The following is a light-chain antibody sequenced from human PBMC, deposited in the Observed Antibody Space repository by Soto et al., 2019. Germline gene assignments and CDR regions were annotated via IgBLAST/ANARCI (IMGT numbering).Light chain of an antibody. V-gene: IGLV1-44*01. J-gene: IGLJ2*01. CDR1: SSNIGSNT. CDR3: AAWDDSGVV. Sequence: QSVLTQPPSASGTPGQRVTISCSGSSSNIGSNTVHWYQQLPGTSPKLLIYNNERPSGVPDRFSGSKSGASASLAISGLQSEDEADYYCAAWDDSGVVFGGGTKLTVL. CDR2: NN.